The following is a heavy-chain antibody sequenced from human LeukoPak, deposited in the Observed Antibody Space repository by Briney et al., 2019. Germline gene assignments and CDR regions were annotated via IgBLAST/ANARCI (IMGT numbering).Heavy chain of an antibody. D-gene: IGHD6-13*01. J-gene: IGHJ4*02. CDR3: TIGGASGSLAH. Sequence: PSETLSLTCTVSRASISDNYWSWSRQPAGKALEWIGRTYTSGDTNYNPSLKSRASLSVDTSKNQFYLSLRYVTAADTAVYHCTIGGASGSLAHWGPGTLVTVSS. CDR2: TYTSGDT. CDR1: RASISDNY. V-gene: IGHV4-4*07.